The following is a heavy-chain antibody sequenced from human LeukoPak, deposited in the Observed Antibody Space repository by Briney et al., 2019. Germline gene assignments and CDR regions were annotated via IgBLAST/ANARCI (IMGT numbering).Heavy chain of an antibody. CDR2: ISTASDYI. Sequence: GSLRLSCAASGFTFSTYNMNWVRQAPGKGLEWVSSISTASDYIYYADSVKGRFTISRDNAKNSLFLQMNSLRAGDTAVYYCAREKASTTGTTDYDYWGQGTLVTVSS. D-gene: IGHD1-1*01. J-gene: IGHJ4*02. CDR1: GFTFSTYN. CDR3: AREKASTTGTTDYDY. V-gene: IGHV3-21*01.